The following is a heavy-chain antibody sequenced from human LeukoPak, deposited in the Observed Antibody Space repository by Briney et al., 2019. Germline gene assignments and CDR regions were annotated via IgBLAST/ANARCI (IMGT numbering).Heavy chain of an antibody. CDR2: IYHSGTT. CDR1: GGSFSTYY. Sequence: PSETLSLTCAVYGGSFSTYYWNWIRQPPGKGLEWIGSIYHSGTTYYSPSLKSRVTISVDTSKNQFSLKLTSVTAADTAVYYCAGDRNWGYSDYWGQGTLVTVSS. J-gene: IGHJ4*02. CDR3: AGDRNWGYSDY. D-gene: IGHD7-27*01. V-gene: IGHV4-34*01.